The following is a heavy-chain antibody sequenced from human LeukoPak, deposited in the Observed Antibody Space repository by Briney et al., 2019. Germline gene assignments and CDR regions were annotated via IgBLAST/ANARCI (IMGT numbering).Heavy chain of an antibody. CDR1: GYTFTGYY. Sequence: ASVKLSCKASGYTFTGYYMHWVRQAPGQGLEWMGWINPNSGGANYAQKLQGRVTMTTDTSTSTAYMELRSLRSDDTAVYYCARDLAVAGTAFDPWGQGTLVTVSS. D-gene: IGHD6-19*01. J-gene: IGHJ5*02. CDR3: ARDLAVAGTAFDP. V-gene: IGHV1-2*02. CDR2: INPNSGGA.